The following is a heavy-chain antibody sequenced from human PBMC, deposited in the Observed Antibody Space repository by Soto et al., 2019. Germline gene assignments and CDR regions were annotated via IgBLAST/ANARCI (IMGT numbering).Heavy chain of an antibody. J-gene: IGHJ4*02. CDR1: GGSISSSSYY. Sequence: QVQLQESGPGLMKPSETLSLTCTVSGGSISSSSYYWGWIRQPPGKGLEWIGTIYYSGTTYYNPSLKSRVTLSVDTSKNQFSLKLSSVTAADTAVYYCARHMRITISGVVKTPAVSGAEFDYWGQGTLVTVSS. CDR3: ARHMRITISGVVKTPAVSGAEFDY. D-gene: IGHD3-3*01. CDR2: IYYSGTT. V-gene: IGHV4-39*01.